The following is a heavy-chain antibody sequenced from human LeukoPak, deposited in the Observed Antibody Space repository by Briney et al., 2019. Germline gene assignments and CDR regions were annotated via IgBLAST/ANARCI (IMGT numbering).Heavy chain of an antibody. D-gene: IGHD6-19*01. V-gene: IGHV3-64D*09. CDR1: GFTFSSYA. CDR2: ISSNGGST. J-gene: IGHJ3*02. CDR3: VKDRLEQWLVPRDAFDI. Sequence: GGSLRLSCSASGFTFSSYAMHWVRQAPGKGLEYVSAISSNGGSTYCADSVKGRFTISRDNSKNTLYLQMSSLRAEDTAVYYCVKDRLEQWLVPRDAFDIWGQGTMVTVSS.